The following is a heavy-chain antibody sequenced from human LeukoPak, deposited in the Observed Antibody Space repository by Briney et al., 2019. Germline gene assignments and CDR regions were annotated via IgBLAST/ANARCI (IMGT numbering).Heavy chain of an antibody. V-gene: IGHV3-64D*06. D-gene: IGHD1-7*01. J-gene: IGHJ4*02. CDR2: ISSNGGST. CDR3: VKVGPSGNYVSMNYFDY. CDR1: GFTFSSYA. Sequence: PGGSLRLSCSASGFTFSSYAMHWVRQAPRKGLEYLSAISSNGGSTYYADSVKGGFTISRDNSKNTLYLQVSSLRAEDTAVYYCVKVGPSGNYVSMNYFDYWGQGTLVTVSS.